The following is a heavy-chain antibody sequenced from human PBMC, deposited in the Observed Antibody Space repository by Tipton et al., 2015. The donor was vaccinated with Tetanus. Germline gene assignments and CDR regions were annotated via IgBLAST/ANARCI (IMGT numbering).Heavy chain of an antibody. CDR2: IYYSGST. J-gene: IGHJ3*02. Sequence: TLSLTCTISGGSFGNFYWAWIRQPPGRGLEWIGYIYYSGSTNYDPSLKSRVTISLDTSKNQFSRKMSSVTAADTAMDYCARVWFGDLFGVGAFDIWGQGTMVTVSS. CDR1: GGSFGNFY. V-gene: IGHV4-59*01. D-gene: IGHD3-10*01. CDR3: ARVWFGDLFGVGAFDI.